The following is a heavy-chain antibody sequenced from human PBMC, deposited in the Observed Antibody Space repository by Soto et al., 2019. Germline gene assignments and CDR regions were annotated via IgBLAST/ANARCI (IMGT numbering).Heavy chain of an antibody. V-gene: IGHV3-9*01. Sequence: EVQLVESGGGLVQPGRSLRRSCAASGFTFDDYAMHWVRQAPGKGLEWVPGISWNSGSIGYADSVKGRFTISRDNAKNSLYLQMNSLRSEDTALYYCAKDMGYDLSPLGYFDYWGHGTLVTVSS. CDR3: AKDMGYDLSPLGYFDY. CDR1: GFTFDDYA. D-gene: IGHD5-12*01. J-gene: IGHJ4*01. CDR2: ISWNSGSI.